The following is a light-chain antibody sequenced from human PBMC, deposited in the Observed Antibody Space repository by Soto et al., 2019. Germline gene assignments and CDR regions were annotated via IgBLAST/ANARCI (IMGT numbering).Light chain of an antibody. CDR3: SSYAGSNNWV. Sequence: QSALSQPPSASGSPGQSVTISCTGTSSDVGSYNYVSWYQQHPSTAPKVMIYEVTKRPSGVPDRFSGSKSGNTASLTVSGLQAEDEADYYCSSYAGSNNWVFGGGTKLTVL. CDR2: EVT. V-gene: IGLV2-8*01. J-gene: IGLJ3*02. CDR1: SSDVGSYNY.